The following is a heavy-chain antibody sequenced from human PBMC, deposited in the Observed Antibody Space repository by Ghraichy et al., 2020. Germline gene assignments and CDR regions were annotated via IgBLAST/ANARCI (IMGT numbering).Heavy chain of an antibody. Sequence: LSLTCAASGFTFSSYSMNWVRQAPGKGLEWVSSISSSSSYIYYADSVKGRFTISRDNAKNSLYLQMNSLRAEDTAVYYCAREVVPPNYSNWYYYYYYMDVWGKGTTVTVSS. CDR3: AREVVPPNYSNWYYYYYYMDV. J-gene: IGHJ6*03. V-gene: IGHV3-21*01. CDR2: ISSSSSYI. D-gene: IGHD4-11*01. CDR1: GFTFSSYS.